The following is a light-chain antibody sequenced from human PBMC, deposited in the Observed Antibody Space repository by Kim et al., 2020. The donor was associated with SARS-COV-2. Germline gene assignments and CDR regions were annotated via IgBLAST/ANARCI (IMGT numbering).Light chain of an antibody. CDR3: VAWDDSLRGWV. J-gene: IGLJ3*02. Sequence: QSVLTQPPSASGTPGQRVTISCSGSRSNIGNNAVNWYQQVLGTAPKLLILNTIQRPSAVPDRFSGSKSDTSASLAISGLQSEDEADYYCVAWDDSLRGWVFGGGTQLTVL. V-gene: IGLV1-44*01. CDR2: NTI. CDR1: RSNIGNNA.